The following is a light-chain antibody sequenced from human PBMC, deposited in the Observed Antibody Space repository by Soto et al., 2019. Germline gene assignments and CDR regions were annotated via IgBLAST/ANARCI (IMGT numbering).Light chain of an antibody. Sequence: DIQMTQSPSTLSASVGDRVTITCRASQSILTWLAWYQQKPGKAPKLLIYDASNLQSGVPSRFSGSGSGTEFTLTINSLQADDFATYYCQQHNSFSITFGQGTRLEIK. J-gene: IGKJ5*01. CDR2: DAS. CDR1: QSILTW. V-gene: IGKV1-5*01. CDR3: QQHNSFSIT.